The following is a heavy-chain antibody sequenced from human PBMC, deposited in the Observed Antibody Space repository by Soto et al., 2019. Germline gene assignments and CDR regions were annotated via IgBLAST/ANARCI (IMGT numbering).Heavy chain of an antibody. J-gene: IGHJ6*02. V-gene: IGHV4-39*01. Sequence: QNLSHTCTVSGGSISSSSYYWGWIRQPPGKGLEWIGSIYYSGSTYYNPSLKSRVTISVDTSKNQFSLKLSSVTAADTAVYYCASWITVTGLGYYYYGMDVLSQCSSVT. D-gene: IGHD4-4*01. CDR3: ASWITVTGLGYYYYGMDV. CDR2: IYYSGST. CDR1: GGSISSSSYY.